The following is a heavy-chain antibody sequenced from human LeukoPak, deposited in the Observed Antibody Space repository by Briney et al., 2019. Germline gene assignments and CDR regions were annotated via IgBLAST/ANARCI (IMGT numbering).Heavy chain of an antibody. D-gene: IGHD2-15*01. CDR3: ARTPSASAGHWFDP. CDR2: ISSRSSII. J-gene: IGHJ5*02. CDR1: GFTFSSYS. Sequence: TGGSLRLSCAASGFTFSSYSMNWVRQTPGRGLEWISYISSRSSIIYYADSVKGRFTISRDDAKNSLYLQMNSLRAEDTAVYYCARTPSASAGHWFDPWGQGTLVTVSS. V-gene: IGHV3-48*01.